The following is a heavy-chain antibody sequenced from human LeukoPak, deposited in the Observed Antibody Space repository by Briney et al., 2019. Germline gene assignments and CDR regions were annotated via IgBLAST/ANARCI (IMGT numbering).Heavy chain of an antibody. CDR3: ARDGGDIVVVPAAKDDYYYGMDV. CDR2: ISYDGSNK. CDR1: GFTFSSYA. J-gene: IGHJ6*02. V-gene: IGHV3-30*04. D-gene: IGHD2-2*01. Sequence: GRSLRLSCAASGFTFSSYAMHWVRQAPGKGPEWVAVISYDGSNKYYADSVKGRFTISRDNSKNTLYLQMNSLRAEDTAVYYCARDGGDIVVVPAAKDDYYYGMDVWGQGTTVTVSS.